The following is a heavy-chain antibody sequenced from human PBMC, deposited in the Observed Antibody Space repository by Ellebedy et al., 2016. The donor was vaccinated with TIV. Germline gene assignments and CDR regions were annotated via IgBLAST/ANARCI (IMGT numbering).Heavy chain of an antibody. CDR3: ASRGVPLGYCSGGSCLETDYYYGMDV. D-gene: IGHD2-15*01. CDR1: GGTFSSYV. V-gene: IGHV1-69*04. J-gene: IGHJ6*02. Sequence: AASVKVSCKASGGTFSSYVISWVRQAPGQGLEWMGRIIPILGIPIYAQKFQGRVTITADKSTSTAYMELSRLRSEDTAVYYCASRGVPLGYCSGGSCLETDYYYGMDVWGQGTTVTVS. CDR2: IIPILGIP.